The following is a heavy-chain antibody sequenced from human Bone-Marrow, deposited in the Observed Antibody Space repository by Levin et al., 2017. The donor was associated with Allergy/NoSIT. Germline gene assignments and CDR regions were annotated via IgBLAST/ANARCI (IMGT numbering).Heavy chain of an antibody. Sequence: PSETLSLTCSVSGGSISNHHWSWIRQSPRSGLEWVGHVDGSGNTNYNPSLRSRVTISLDTSKNQFSLKLRSVTTADTAVYYWSRAAQKPFLEGFPDWYYFDSWGQGTQVTVSS. CDR3: SRAAQKPFLEGFPDWYYFDS. CDR1: GGSISNHH. J-gene: IGHJ4*02. D-gene: IGHD3-3*02. V-gene: IGHV4-59*11. CDR2: VDGSGNT.